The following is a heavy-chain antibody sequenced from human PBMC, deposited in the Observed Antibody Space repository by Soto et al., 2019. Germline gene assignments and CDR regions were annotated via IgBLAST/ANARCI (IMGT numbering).Heavy chain of an antibody. CDR1: GGTFSSYA. J-gene: IGHJ4*02. D-gene: IGHD2-15*01. Sequence: QVQLVQSGAEVKKPGSSVKVSCKASGGTFSSYAISWVRQAPGQGLEWMGGIIPIFGTANYAQKFQGRVTITADESTRTADMELSSLRSEDTAVYYCARSRESSYSFTVDYWGQGTLVTVSS. CDR2: IIPIFGTA. CDR3: ARSRESSYSFTVDY. V-gene: IGHV1-69*12.